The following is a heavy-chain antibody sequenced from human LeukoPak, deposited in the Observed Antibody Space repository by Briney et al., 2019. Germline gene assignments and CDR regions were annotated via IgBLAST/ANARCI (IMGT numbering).Heavy chain of an antibody. V-gene: IGHV4-34*01. Sequence: KPSETLSLTCAVYGGSFSGYYWSWIRQPPGKGLEWIGEINHSGSTNYNPSLKSRVTISVDTSKNQFSLKLSSVTAADTAVYYCARSPDIVVVPAARVGWFDPWGQGTLVTVS. CDR3: ARSPDIVVVPAARVGWFDP. D-gene: IGHD2-2*01. CDR2: INHSGST. J-gene: IGHJ5*02. CDR1: GGSFSGYY.